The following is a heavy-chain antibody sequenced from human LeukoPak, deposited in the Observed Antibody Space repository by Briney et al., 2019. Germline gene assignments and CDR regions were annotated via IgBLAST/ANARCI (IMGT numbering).Heavy chain of an antibody. CDR2: IWHDGSTK. D-gene: IGHD6-19*01. CDR1: GFTFSSYA. CDR3: AKDNRGGWSGYFDY. J-gene: IGHJ4*02. V-gene: IGHV3-33*06. Sequence: GRSLRLSCAASGFTFSSYAMHWVRKAPGKGREWVAVIWHDGSTKFYVDSVRGRFSISRDDSKNTLYLQMNSLRAEDTALYYCAKDNRGGWSGYFDYWGRGTLVTVSS.